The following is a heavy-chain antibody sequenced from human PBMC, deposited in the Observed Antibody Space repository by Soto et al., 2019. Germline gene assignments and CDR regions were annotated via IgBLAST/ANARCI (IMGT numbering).Heavy chain of an antibody. Sequence: GASVKVSCKASGFTFISSAVQWVRQARGQRLEWIGWIVVGSGNTNYAQKFQERVTITRDMSTSTAYMELSSLRSEDTAVYYCAADPDSSGYYSLDYWGQGTLVTVSS. J-gene: IGHJ4*02. D-gene: IGHD3-22*01. CDR2: IVVGSGNT. CDR1: GFTFISSA. V-gene: IGHV1-58*01. CDR3: AADPDSSGYYSLDY.